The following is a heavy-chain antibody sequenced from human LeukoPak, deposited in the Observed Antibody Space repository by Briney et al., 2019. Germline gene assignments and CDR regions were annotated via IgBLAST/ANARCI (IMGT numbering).Heavy chain of an antibody. CDR1: GYTFTSYY. Sequence: ASVKVSCKASGYTFTSYYMHWVRQAPGQGLEWMGIINPSGGSTSYAQKFQGRVTMTRDTSTSTVYMELSSLRSEDTAVYYCARGGDSRSPQPPLFDYWGQGTLVTVSS. CDR2: INPSGGST. D-gene: IGHD7-27*01. CDR3: ARGGDSRSPQPPLFDY. V-gene: IGHV1-46*01. J-gene: IGHJ4*02.